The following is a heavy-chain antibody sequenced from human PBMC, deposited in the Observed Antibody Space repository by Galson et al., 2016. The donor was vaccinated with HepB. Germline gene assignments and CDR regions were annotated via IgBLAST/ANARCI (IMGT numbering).Heavy chain of an antibody. V-gene: IGHV6-1*01. J-gene: IGHJ4*02. CDR2: TYYRSKWYN. Sequence: CAISGDSVSSNSAAWNWIRQSPSRGLEWLGRTYYRSKWYNDYAESVKGRITINPDTSKNQFSLQLHSVTPDDTALYYCAGEGASGYALDYWGQGTLVTVSS. CDR3: AGEGASGYALDY. CDR1: GDSVSSNSAA. D-gene: IGHD6-25*01.